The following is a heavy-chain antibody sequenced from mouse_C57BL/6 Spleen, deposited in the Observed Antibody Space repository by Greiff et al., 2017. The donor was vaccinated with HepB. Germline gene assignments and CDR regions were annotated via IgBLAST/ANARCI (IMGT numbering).Heavy chain of an antibody. CDR2: IYPGGGYT. CDR1: GYTFTNYW. CDR3: ARFRGNYAMDY. V-gene: IGHV1-63*01. Sequence: VQLQQSGAELVRPGTSVKMSCKASGYTFTNYWIGWAKQRPGHGLEWIGDIYPGGGYTNYNEKFKGKATLTADKSSRTAYMQFSSLTSEDSAIYYCARFRGNYAMDYWGQGTSVTVSS. D-gene: IGHD3-1*01. J-gene: IGHJ4*01.